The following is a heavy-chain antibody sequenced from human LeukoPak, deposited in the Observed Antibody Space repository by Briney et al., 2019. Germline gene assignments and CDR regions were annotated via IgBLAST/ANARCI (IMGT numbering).Heavy chain of an antibody. Sequence: SETLSLTCTVSGGSIGSGGYYWRWIRQHPGKGLEWIGYIYYSGSTYYNPSLKSRVTISVDTSKNQFSLKLSSVTAADTAVYYCARIPMYYDFWSGFDYWGQGTLVTVSS. CDR1: GGSIGSGGYY. CDR3: ARIPMYYDFWSGFDY. V-gene: IGHV4-31*03. D-gene: IGHD3-3*01. J-gene: IGHJ4*02. CDR2: IYYSGST.